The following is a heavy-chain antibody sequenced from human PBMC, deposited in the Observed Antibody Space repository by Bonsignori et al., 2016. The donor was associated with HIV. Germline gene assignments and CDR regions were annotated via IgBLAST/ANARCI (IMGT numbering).Heavy chain of an antibody. Sequence: QVQLQQWGAGLWKPSETLSLTCGASGASFSGYYWSWIRQPPREGAWSGLGKANHSGSTYYSPSLKSRVSISVDTSKNQFSLRLTSVTAADTAVYYCAGGRGRITTRPAHYYGMDVWGQGATVTVSS. CDR2: ANHSGST. V-gene: IGHV4-34*02. J-gene: IGHJ6*02. CDR1: GASFSGYY. CDR3: AGGRGRITTRPAHYYGMDV. D-gene: IGHD6-6*01.